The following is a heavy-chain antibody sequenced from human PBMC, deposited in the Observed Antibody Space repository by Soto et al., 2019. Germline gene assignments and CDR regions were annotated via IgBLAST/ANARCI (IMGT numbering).Heavy chain of an antibody. CDR2: IYYSGST. Sequence: SESLYLTCTASGGSVSSADHHWSWNRQPPGKGLEWIAYIYYSGSTKYNPSLKSRVSISVDTSKNQFSLKLNSVTAADTAIYYCARDVGTRPGDYENWLDPWGQGTLVTVSS. V-gene: IGHV4-61*08. CDR1: GGSVSSADHH. CDR3: ARDVGTRPGDYENWLDP. J-gene: IGHJ5*02. D-gene: IGHD4-17*01.